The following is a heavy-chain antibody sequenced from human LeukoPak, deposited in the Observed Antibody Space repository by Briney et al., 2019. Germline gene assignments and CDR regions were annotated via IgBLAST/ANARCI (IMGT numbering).Heavy chain of an antibody. J-gene: IGHJ6*02. V-gene: IGHV3-30*18. CDR2: ISYDGSNK. CDR3: AKEMVPRLTGINSTPHHYYYYGMDV. CDR1: GFTFSSYG. Sequence: GKSLRLSCAASGFTFSSYGMHWVRQAPGKGLEWVAVISYDGSNKYYADPVKGRFTISRDNSKNTLYLQMNSLRAEDTAVYYCAKEMVPRLTGINSTPHHYYYYGMDVWGQGTTVTVSS. D-gene: IGHD3-9*01.